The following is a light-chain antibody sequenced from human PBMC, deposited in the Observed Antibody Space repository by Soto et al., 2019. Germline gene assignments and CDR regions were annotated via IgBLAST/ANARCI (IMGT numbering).Light chain of an antibody. CDR2: DAA. CDR3: HQYDNLPLT. V-gene: IGKV1-33*01. J-gene: IGKJ4*01. Sequence: DIQMTQSPSSLSASVGDRVTITCQASQDISNYLNWYQQTPVKAPKLLIYDAANLETGVTSRFSGSGSGTDFTFTISIPPPEDIATYYCHQYDNLPLTFGGGTKVEIK. CDR1: QDISNY.